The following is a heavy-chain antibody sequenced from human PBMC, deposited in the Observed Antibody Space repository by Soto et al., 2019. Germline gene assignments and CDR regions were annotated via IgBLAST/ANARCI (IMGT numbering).Heavy chain of an antibody. D-gene: IGHD3-22*01. CDR1: GYTFTSYY. J-gene: IGHJ4*02. Sequence: GASVKVSCKASGYTFTSYYMHWVRQAPGQGLEWMGIVNPSGGSTSYAQKFQGRVTMTRDTSTSTVYMELSSLRSEDTAMYYCARGGSGYVWFNEFWGQGTLVTVSS. CDR2: VNPSGGST. CDR3: ARGGSGYVWFNEF. V-gene: IGHV1-46*01.